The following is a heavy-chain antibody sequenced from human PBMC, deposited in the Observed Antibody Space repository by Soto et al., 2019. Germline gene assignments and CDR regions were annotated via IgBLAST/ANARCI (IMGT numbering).Heavy chain of an antibody. Sequence: SETLSLTCTVSGGSVSSGSYYWSWIRQPPGKGLEWIGYIYYSGSTNYNPSLKSRVTISVDTSKNQFSLKLSSVTAADTAVYYCARTMVRGENYYGMDVWGQGTTVTVSS. CDR2: IYYSGST. CDR1: GGSVSSGSYY. V-gene: IGHV4-61*01. D-gene: IGHD3-10*01. CDR3: ARTMVRGENYYGMDV. J-gene: IGHJ6*02.